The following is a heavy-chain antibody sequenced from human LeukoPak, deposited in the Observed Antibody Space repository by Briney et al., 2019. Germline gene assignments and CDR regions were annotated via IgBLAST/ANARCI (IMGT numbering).Heavy chain of an antibody. CDR2: ISDSGSST. D-gene: IGHD3-10*01. Sequence: PGGSLRLSCAAFGFTFSSYGMSWVRQAPGKGLEWVSSISDSGSSTYYADSVKGRFTISRDNSKNTLYLQINSLRAEDTAVYYCAKGGAVSSKSIIMVRGTRRYYYNMDVWGKGTTVTTSS. V-gene: IGHV3-23*01. J-gene: IGHJ6*03. CDR3: AKGGAVSSKSIIMVRGTRRYYYNMDV. CDR1: GFTFSSYG.